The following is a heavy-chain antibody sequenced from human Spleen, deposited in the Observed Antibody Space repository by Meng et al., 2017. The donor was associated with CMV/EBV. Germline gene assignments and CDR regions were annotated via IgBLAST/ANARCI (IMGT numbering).Heavy chain of an antibody. CDR1: GGSVSHSGYY. V-gene: IGHV4-39*01. CDR3: ASTVDSGSYVFDY. J-gene: IGHJ4*02. D-gene: IGHD1-26*01. Sequence: SETLSLTCTVSGGSVSHSGYYWGWIRQPPGKGLEWIATIYYTGRTYYNPSLKSRVTISVDTSKNQFSLKVTSVTAADTAMYYCASTVDSGSYVFDYWGQGTLVTVSS. CDR2: IYYTGRT.